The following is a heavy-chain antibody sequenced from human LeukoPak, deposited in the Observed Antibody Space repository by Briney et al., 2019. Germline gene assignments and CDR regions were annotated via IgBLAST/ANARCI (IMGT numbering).Heavy chain of an antibody. Sequence: GGSLRLSCAASGYTFSSYAMSWVRQAPGKGLEWVSAISGSGGSTYYADSVKGRFTISRDNSKNTLYLQMNSLRAEDTAVYYCAKEGLYYYDSSGYYGYWGQGTLVTVSS. V-gene: IGHV3-23*01. CDR2: ISGSGGST. CDR1: GYTFSSYA. CDR3: AKEGLYYYDSSGYYGY. J-gene: IGHJ4*02. D-gene: IGHD3-22*01.